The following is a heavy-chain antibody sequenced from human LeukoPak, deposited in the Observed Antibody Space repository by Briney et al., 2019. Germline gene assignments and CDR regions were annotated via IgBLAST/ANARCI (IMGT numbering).Heavy chain of an antibody. CDR1: GYTFTSYG. J-gene: IGHJ6*02. D-gene: IGHD3-22*01. V-gene: IGHV1-18*01. CDR2: ISAYNGNT. Sequence: ASVKVSCKASGYTFTSYGISWVRQAPGQGLEWMGWISAYNGNTNYAQKLQGRVTMTTDTSTSTAYMELRSLRSDDTAVYYCAREGITMIVVVRYGMDVWGQGTTVTVSS. CDR3: AREGITMIVVVRYGMDV.